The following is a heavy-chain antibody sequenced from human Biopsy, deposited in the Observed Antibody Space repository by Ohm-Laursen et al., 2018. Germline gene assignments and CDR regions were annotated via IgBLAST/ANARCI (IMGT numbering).Heavy chain of an antibody. CDR1: GYSISSDYR. CDR2: IFKDGNT. Sequence: TLSLTCAVSGYSISSDYRWGWIRQAPGKTLEWLGKIFKDGNTHYNHSLRSRLIISIETSKNKLSLMMTAVSGADTVVYFCTRVGSGWAPFDKWGPGTLVTVSS. V-gene: IGHV4-38-2*01. D-gene: IGHD6-19*01. J-gene: IGHJ4*02. CDR3: TRVGSGWAPFDK.